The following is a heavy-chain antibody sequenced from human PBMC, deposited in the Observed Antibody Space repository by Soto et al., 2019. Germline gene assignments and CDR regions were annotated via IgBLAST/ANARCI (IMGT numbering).Heavy chain of an antibody. CDR2: IYGGGAT. D-gene: IGHD7-27*01. V-gene: IGHV3-66*01. CDR1: GFTVTNMV. CDR3: SHWGLS. Sequence: GGSQRLSCAGSGFTVTNMVMSCIRQSPGNSLEWVSIIYGGGATYYTDSVKGRFTISREIFKISLFLLINKLRAEDTAVYYCSHWGLSWGLGTLVTVAS. J-gene: IGHJ5*02.